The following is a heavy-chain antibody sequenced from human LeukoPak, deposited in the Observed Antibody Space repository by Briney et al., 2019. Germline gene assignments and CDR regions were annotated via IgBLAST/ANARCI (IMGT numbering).Heavy chain of an antibody. CDR2: IYTSGST. J-gene: IGHJ5*02. Sequence: PSETLSLTYTVSGGFISGHYWSWIRQSPGRGLEWIGNIYTSGSTNYNPSLNSRVTISIDTSKNQFSLKVSSMTAADTAVYYCARQAQDGTNNYFDPWGQGTLVTVSS. CDR1: GGFISGHY. CDR3: ARQAQDGTNNYFDP. V-gene: IGHV4-4*09. D-gene: IGHD1-7*01.